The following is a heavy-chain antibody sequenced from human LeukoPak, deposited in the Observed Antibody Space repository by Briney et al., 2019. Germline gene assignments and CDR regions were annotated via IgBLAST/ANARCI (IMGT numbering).Heavy chain of an antibody. D-gene: IGHD2-21*01. J-gene: IGHJ1*01. CDR1: AFTFSSYA. CDR2: ISGSGGST. V-gene: IGHV3-23*01. CDR3: AKDQTGSAYCGGDCYPEYFQH. Sequence: QPWGSLRLSCAASAFTFSSYAMSWVRQAPGKGLEWVSAISGSGGSTYYADSVKGRFTSSRDNSKNTLYLQMNSLRAEDTAVYYCAKDQTGSAYCGGDCYPEYFQHWGQGTLVTVSS.